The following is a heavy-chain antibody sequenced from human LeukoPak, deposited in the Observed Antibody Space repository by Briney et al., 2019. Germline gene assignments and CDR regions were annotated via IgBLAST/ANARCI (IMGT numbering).Heavy chain of an antibody. CDR2: IFGGGNYI. CDR3: ARRTYSSGHYDY. Sequence: GGSLRFSCAASGFTFSDYCMNWVRQAPGKELEWGLSIFGGGNYIYYADSVRGRFTISRDHAQHSLYLQMNSLRDEDTAVFYCARRTYSSGHYDYWGQGALVTVSS. J-gene: IGHJ4*02. V-gene: IGHV3-21*01. CDR1: GFTFSDYC. D-gene: IGHD6-19*01.